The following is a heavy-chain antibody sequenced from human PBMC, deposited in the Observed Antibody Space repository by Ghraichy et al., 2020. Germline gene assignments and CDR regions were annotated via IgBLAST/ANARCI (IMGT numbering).Heavy chain of an antibody. J-gene: IGHJ6*02. CDR2: INPSGGSP. CDR3: ARESGITIFGVVRHYYYGMDV. Sequence: ASVKVSCKASGYTFTSYYIHWVRQAPGQGLEWMGIINPSGGSPTYAQKFQGRVTMTRDTSTNTVSMELSSLRSEDTAVYCCARESGITIFGVVRHYYYGMDVWGQGTTVTVSS. V-gene: IGHV1-46*03. D-gene: IGHD3-3*01. CDR1: GYTFTSYY.